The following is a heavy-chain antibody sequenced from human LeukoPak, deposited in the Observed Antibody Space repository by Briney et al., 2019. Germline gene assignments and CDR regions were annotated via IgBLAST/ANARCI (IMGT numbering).Heavy chain of an antibody. CDR2: INHSGST. Sequence: SETLSLTCAVYGGPFSGYYWSWIRQPPGKGLEWIGEINHSGSTNYNPSLKSRVTISVDTSKNQFSLKLSSVTAADTAVYYCARWASIAARRWFDPWGQGTLVTVSS. J-gene: IGHJ5*02. CDR3: ARWASIAARRWFDP. CDR1: GGPFSGYY. D-gene: IGHD6-6*01. V-gene: IGHV4-34*01.